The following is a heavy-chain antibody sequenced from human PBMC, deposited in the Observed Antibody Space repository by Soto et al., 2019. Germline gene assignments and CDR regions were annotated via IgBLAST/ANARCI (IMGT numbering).Heavy chain of an antibody. Sequence: PSETLSLSCPVSGCSISSGGYYWSWIRQHPGKGLEWIGYIYYSGSTYYNPSLKSRVTISVDTSKNQFSLKLSSVTAADTAVYYCARALGVVAATYYFDYWGQGTLVTVSS. D-gene: IGHD2-15*01. CDR1: GCSISSGGYY. J-gene: IGHJ4*02. CDR2: IYYSGST. V-gene: IGHV4-31*03. CDR3: ARALGVVAATYYFDY.